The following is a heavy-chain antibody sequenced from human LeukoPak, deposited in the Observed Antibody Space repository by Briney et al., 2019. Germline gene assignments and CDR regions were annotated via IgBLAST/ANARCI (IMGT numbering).Heavy chain of an antibody. D-gene: IGHD2-2*01. CDR2: IYYSGST. CDR3: ARHHCSSTSCPLGY. Sequence: SETLSLTCTVSGYSISSGYYWGWIRQPPGKGLEWIGSIYYSGSTYYNPSLKSRVTISVDTSKNQFSLKLSSVTAADTAVYYCARHHCSSTSCPLGYWGQGTLVTVSS. CDR1: GYSISSGYY. J-gene: IGHJ4*02. V-gene: IGHV4-38-2*02.